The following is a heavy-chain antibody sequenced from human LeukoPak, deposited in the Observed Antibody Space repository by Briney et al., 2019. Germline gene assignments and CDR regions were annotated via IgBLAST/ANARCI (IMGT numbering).Heavy chain of an antibody. CDR3: AIVAVAGKPHYFDY. CDR2: INSDGSST. D-gene: IGHD6-19*01. V-gene: IGHV3-74*01. Sequence: PGGSLRLSCAASGFTFNNAWMHWVRQAPGKGLVWVSRINSDGSSTSYADYVKGRFTISRDNAKNTLYLQMNSLRAEDTAVYYCAIVAVAGKPHYFDYWGQGTLVTVSS. J-gene: IGHJ4*02. CDR1: GFTFNNAW.